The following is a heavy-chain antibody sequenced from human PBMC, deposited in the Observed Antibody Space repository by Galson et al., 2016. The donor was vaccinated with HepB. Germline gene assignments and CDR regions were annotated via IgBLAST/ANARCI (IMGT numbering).Heavy chain of an antibody. D-gene: IGHD4-11*01. V-gene: IGHV3-23*01. Sequence: SLRLSCAASGLTFSSSAMSWVRQAPGKGLEWVSAIGGNDDNTYYADSVTGRFTISRDKSKNMLYLQMNSLRAEDTAVYYCAKGGDYDNWGQGTLVTVSS. CDR3: AKGGDYDN. J-gene: IGHJ4*02. CDR2: IGGNDDNT. CDR1: GLTFSSSA.